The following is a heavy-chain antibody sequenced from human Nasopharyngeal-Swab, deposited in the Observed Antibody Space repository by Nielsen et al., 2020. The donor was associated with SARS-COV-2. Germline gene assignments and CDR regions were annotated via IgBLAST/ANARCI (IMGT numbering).Heavy chain of an antibody. CDR2: IYYSGST. CDR1: GGSISSYY. D-gene: IGHD3-16*01. CDR3: ARNPFEFDAFDI. Sequence: GSLRLFCTVSGGSISSYYWSWIRQPPGKGLEWIGYIYYSGSTNYNPSLKSRVTISVDTSKNQFSLKLSSMTAADTAVYYCARNPFEFDAFDIWGQGTMVTVSS. V-gene: IGHV4-59*01. J-gene: IGHJ3*02.